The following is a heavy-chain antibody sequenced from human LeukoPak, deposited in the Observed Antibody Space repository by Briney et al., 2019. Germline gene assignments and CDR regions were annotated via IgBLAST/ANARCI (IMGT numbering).Heavy chain of an antibody. J-gene: IGHJ4*02. V-gene: IGHV3-23*01. Sequence: GGSLRLSCTASTYIVSDAWMNWVRQAPGKGLEWVSAISASGGNTYYADSVKGRFTISRDNSKNTLYLQMNSLRAEDTAVYYCAKENHGIVGATTLIDYWGQGTLVTVSS. D-gene: IGHD1-26*01. CDR1: TYIVSDAW. CDR2: ISASGGNT. CDR3: AKENHGIVGATTLIDY.